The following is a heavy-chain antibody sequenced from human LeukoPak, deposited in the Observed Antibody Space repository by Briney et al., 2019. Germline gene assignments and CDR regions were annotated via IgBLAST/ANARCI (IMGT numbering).Heavy chain of an antibody. D-gene: IGHD3-9*01. V-gene: IGHV4-59*01. J-gene: IGHJ4*02. CDR1: GGSISSYY. Sequence: SETLSFTCTVSGGSISSYYWSWIRQPPGKGLEWIGYIYYSGSTNYNPSLKSRVTISVDTSKNQFSLKLSSVTAADTAVYYCARVYYDILTGYYGFDYWGQGTLVTVSS. CDR2: IYYSGST. CDR3: ARVYYDILTGYYGFDY.